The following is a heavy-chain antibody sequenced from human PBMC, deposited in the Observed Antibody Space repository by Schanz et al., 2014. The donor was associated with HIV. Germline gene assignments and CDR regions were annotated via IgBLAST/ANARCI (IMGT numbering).Heavy chain of an antibody. CDR1: GFTFRSYG. D-gene: IGHD3-3*01. CDR3: ARERLTMLGAVIYAGSFDI. CDR2: MSYDGRNE. J-gene: IGHJ3*02. V-gene: IGHV3-30*03. Sequence: QEQLVESGGGVVQPGRSLRLSCAASGFTFRSYGMHWVRQAPGKGLECVASMSYDGRNEHYVDSVKGRFTTSRDSSKNTLYLQMNSLRAEDTAVYYCARERLTMLGAVIYAGSFDIWGQGTMVTVSS.